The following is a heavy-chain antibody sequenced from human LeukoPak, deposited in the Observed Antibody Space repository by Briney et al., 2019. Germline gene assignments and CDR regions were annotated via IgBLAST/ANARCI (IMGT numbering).Heavy chain of an antibody. CDR1: GAPINGYF. J-gene: IGHJ3*01. CDR3: ARDRRGSFYTFDL. Sequence: KPSETLSLTCSVPGAPINGYFWNWVRQTPEKRLDWIGYVSHTGATTSNPTLKSRVSITIDTSKSQISLTMTSVTAADSALYYCARDRRGSFYTFDLWGPGTIVSVS. CDR2: VSHTGAT. V-gene: IGHV4-59*01. D-gene: IGHD1-26*01.